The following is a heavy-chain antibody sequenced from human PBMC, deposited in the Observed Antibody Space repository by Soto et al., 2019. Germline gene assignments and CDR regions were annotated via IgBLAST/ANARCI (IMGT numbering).Heavy chain of an antibody. V-gene: IGHV3-7*05. Sequence: GGSLRLSCAASGFTFSSYWMSWVRQAPGKGLEWVANIKQDGSEKYYVDSVKGRFTISRDNAKNSLYLQMNSLRAEDTAVYYCAKPVDTAMADYFDYWGQGTLVTVSS. CDR1: GFTFSSYW. CDR3: AKPVDTAMADYFDY. J-gene: IGHJ4*02. CDR2: IKQDGSEK. D-gene: IGHD5-18*01.